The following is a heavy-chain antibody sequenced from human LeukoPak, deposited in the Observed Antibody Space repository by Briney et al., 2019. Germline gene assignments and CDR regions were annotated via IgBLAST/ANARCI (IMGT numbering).Heavy chain of an antibody. CDR1: GFTLNTYW. D-gene: IGHD5/OR15-5a*01. CDR2: INKDGSTK. Sequence: PGGSLRLSCVASGFTLNTYWMNWVRQAPGKGLEWVANINKDGSTKQYVASVKGRFTISRDNAKNSLHLQMNSLRAEDTAVYYCAKPILSTTSINYYFHYWGQGTLVTVSS. J-gene: IGHJ4*02. CDR3: AKPILSTTSINYYFHY. V-gene: IGHV3-7*03.